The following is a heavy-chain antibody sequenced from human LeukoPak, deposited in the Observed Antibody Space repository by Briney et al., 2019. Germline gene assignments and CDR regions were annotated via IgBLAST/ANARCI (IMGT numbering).Heavy chain of an antibody. CDR3: ARDRRITIFGVVIEAYYYGMDV. CDR1: GYTFTSHD. Sequence: ASVKVSCKASGYTFTSHDINWVRQATGQGLEWMGWMNPNSGNTGYAQKFRGRVTMTRNTSISTAYMELSSLRSEDTAVYYCARDRRITIFGVVIEAYYYGMDVWGQGTTVTVSS. CDR2: MNPNSGNT. V-gene: IGHV1-8*01. J-gene: IGHJ6*02. D-gene: IGHD3-3*01.